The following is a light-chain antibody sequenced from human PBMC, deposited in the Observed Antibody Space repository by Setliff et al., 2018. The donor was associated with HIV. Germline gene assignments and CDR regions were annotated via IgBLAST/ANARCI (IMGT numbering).Light chain of an antibody. J-gene: IGKJ2*01. Sequence: DIVMTQSPDSLAVSLGERATINCKSSQSVLYSSNNKNYLAWYQQKAGQPPKLLIFWASTRESGVPDRFSGSGSGTDFTLSISSLQAEDVAVYYCQQYNSTPYTFAQGTKVDIK. CDR2: WAS. CDR1: QSVLYSSNNKNY. V-gene: IGKV4-1*01. CDR3: QQYNSTPYT.